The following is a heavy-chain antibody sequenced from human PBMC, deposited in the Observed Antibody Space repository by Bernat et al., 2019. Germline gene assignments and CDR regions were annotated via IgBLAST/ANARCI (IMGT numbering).Heavy chain of an antibody. V-gene: IGHV3-7*01. J-gene: IGHJ4*02. CDR1: GFTFSSHW. Sequence: EVQLVDSGGGLVQPGGSLRLSCAASGFTFSSHWMSWVRQAPGKGLEWVANIKQDGSEKYYVDSVKGRFTISRDNAKNSLYLQMNSLRAEDTAVYYCARVGEPMTTVTNVDYWGQGTLVTVSS. CDR2: IKQDGSEK. CDR3: ARVGEPMTTVTNVDY. D-gene: IGHD4-17*01.